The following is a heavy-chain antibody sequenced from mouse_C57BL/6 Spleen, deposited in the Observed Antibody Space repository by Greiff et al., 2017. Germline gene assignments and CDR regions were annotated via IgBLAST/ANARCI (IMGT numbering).Heavy chain of an antibody. Sequence: EVQRVESGGGLVQPGGSLSLSCAASGFTFTDYYMSWVRQPPGKALEWLGFIRNKANGYTTEYSASVKGRFTISRDNSQSILYLQMNALRAEDSATYYCARQDYSNFDYWGQGTTLTVSS. CDR2: IRNKANGYTT. J-gene: IGHJ2*01. CDR3: ARQDYSNFDY. D-gene: IGHD2-5*01. V-gene: IGHV7-3*01. CDR1: GFTFTDYY.